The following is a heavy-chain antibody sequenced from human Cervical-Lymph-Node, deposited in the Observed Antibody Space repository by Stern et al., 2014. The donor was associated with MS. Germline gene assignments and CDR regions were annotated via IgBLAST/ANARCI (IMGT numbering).Heavy chain of an antibody. CDR3: TTDIGGYDLPYRRTAIPQA. CDR2: IKSKIDGGTT. CDR1: GITFNNAW. J-gene: IGHJ4*02. D-gene: IGHD2-21*02. Sequence: EMQLVESGGGLVKPGGSLRLTCAVSGITFNNAWMSWVRQAPGKGLEWVGLIKSKIDGGTTDFAEPVKGRFTISRDDSENMLFLQMNGLKTEDTALYYCTTDIGGYDLPYRRTAIPQAWGPGTLVTVTS. V-gene: IGHV3-15*01.